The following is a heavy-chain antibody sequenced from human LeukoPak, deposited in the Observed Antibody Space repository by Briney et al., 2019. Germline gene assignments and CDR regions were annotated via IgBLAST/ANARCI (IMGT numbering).Heavy chain of an antibody. CDR3: ARVRDYYDIDAFDI. CDR1: GFTFSSHS. J-gene: IGHJ3*02. Sequence: GGSLRLSCAASGFTFSSHSMNWVRQAPGKGLEWVSSISSGSTYIYYADSMKGRFTISRDNAKNSLYLQMNSLGAEDTAVYYCARVRDYYDIDAFDIWGQGTMVTVSS. D-gene: IGHD3-22*01. CDR2: ISSGSTYI. V-gene: IGHV3-21*01.